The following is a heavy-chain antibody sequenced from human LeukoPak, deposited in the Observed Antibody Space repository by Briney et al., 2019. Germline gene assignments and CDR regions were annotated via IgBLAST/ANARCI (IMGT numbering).Heavy chain of an antibody. CDR2: ISSNGGST. CDR1: GFTFSSYA. CDR3: ARGGYSGYVYDNYYYYMDV. J-gene: IGHJ6*03. Sequence: GGSLRLSCAASGFTFSSYAMHWVRQAPGKGLEYVSAISSNGGSTYYANSVKGRFTISRDNSKNTLYLQMGSLRAEDMAVYYCARGGYSGYVYDNYYYYMDVWGKGTTVTVSS. V-gene: IGHV3-64*01. D-gene: IGHD5-12*01.